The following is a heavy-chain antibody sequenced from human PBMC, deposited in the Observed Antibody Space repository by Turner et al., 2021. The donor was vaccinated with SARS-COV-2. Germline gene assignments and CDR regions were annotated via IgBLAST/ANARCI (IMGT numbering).Heavy chain of an antibody. D-gene: IGHD3-10*01. J-gene: IGHJ4*02. V-gene: IGHV2-5*01. CDR3: AHSEVSGFAEASFDY. Sequence: QITLKESGPTLVKPTQTLTLTCTFSGFSLSTSGVGVGWIRQPPGKALEWLALIYWNDGKRYSPSLKSRLTITKDTSKNQVVLTMTNMDPVDTATYYCAHSEVSGFAEASFDYWGQGTLVTVSS. CDR1: GFSLSTSGVG. CDR2: IYWNDGK.